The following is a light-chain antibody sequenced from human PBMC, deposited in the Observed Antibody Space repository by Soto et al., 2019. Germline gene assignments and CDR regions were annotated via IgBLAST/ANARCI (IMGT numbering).Light chain of an antibody. CDR2: GAS. V-gene: IGKV3-20*01. CDR3: QQYATSPRT. CDR1: QSVSSSS. Sequence: EIELTQSPGTLSLSPGERATLSCRASQSVSSSSLAWYQQKPGQAPRLLIYGASSRATGIPDRFSGSGSGTDFTLTISRLEPEDFAVYYCQQYATSPRTFGQGTKVEI. J-gene: IGKJ1*01.